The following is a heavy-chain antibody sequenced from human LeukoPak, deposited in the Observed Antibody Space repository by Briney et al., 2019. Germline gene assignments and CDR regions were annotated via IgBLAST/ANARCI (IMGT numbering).Heavy chain of an antibody. Sequence: GGSLRLSYAASGFTFSSYAMHWVRQAPGKGLEWVAVISYDGSNKYYADSVKGRFTISRDNSKNTLYLQMNSLRAEDTAVYYCARDLGLLTGPDYWGQGTLVTVSS. D-gene: IGHD3-9*01. V-gene: IGHV3-30-3*01. J-gene: IGHJ4*02. CDR2: ISYDGSNK. CDR3: ARDLGLLTGPDY. CDR1: GFTFSSYA.